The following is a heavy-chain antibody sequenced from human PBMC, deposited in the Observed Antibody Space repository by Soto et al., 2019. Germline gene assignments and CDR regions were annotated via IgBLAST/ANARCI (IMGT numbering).Heavy chain of an antibody. CDR1: GGSISSYY. CDR3: ARLGDSYGFAYYYYMDV. D-gene: IGHD5-18*01. CDR2: IYYSGST. V-gene: IGHV4-59*01. Sequence: PSETLSLTCTVSGGSISSYYWSWIRQPPGKGLEWIGYIYYSGSTNYNPSLKSRVTISVDTSKNQFSLKLSSVTAADTAVYYCARLGDSYGFAYYYYMDVWGKGTTVTVSS. J-gene: IGHJ6*03.